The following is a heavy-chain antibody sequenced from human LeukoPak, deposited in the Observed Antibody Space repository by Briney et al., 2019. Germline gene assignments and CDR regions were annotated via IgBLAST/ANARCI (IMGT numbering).Heavy chain of an antibody. CDR2: IYYSGST. CDR3: ARGTSVLRYFDWYPNFDY. Sequence: SETLSLTCTVSGGSISSYYWSWIRQPPGKGLEWIGYIYYSGSTNYNPSLKSRVTISVDTSKNQFSLKLSSVTAADTAVYYCARGTSVLRYFDWYPNFDYWGQGTLVTVSS. CDR1: GGSISSYY. J-gene: IGHJ4*02. D-gene: IGHD3-9*01. V-gene: IGHV4-59*01.